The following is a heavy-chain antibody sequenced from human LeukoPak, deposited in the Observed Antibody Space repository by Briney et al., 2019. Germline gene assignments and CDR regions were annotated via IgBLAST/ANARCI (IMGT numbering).Heavy chain of an antibody. D-gene: IGHD6-13*01. V-gene: IGHV3-33*01. CDR1: GFTFSSCG. J-gene: IGHJ4*02. CDR2: IWYDGSNK. Sequence: PGVSLRLSCAASGFTFSSCGMHWVRQAPGKGLEWVAVIWYDGSNKYYADSVKGRFTISRDNSKNTLYLQMNSLRAEDTAVYYCASLAAAGVDYWGQGTLVTVSS. CDR3: ASLAAAGVDY.